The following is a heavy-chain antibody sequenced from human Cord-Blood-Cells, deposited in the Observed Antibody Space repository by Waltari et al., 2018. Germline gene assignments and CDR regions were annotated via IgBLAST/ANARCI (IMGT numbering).Heavy chain of an antibody. Sequence: QLQLQESGPGLVKPSETLSLTCTVSGGPFSSSSYYWGLVRPPPGKGLEWIGSIYYSGSTYYNPSLKSRVTISVDTSKNQFSLKLSSVTAADTAVYYCARHIAARPGSDAFDIWGQGTMVTVSS. CDR2: IYYSGST. V-gene: IGHV4-39*01. CDR3: ARHIAARPGSDAFDI. CDR1: GGPFSSSSYY. D-gene: IGHD6-6*01. J-gene: IGHJ3*02.